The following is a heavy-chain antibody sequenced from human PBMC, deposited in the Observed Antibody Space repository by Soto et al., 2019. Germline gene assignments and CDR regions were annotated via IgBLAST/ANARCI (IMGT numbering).Heavy chain of an antibody. J-gene: IGHJ6*02. D-gene: IGHD2-2*01. V-gene: IGHV4-31*03. CDR1: GGSISSGGYY. CDR2: IYHSGST. Sequence: SETLSLTCTVSGGSISSGGYYWSWIRQHPGKGLKWIGYIYHSGSTNYNPSLKIRVTISVDTSKNQFSLKLSSVTAADTAVYYCARVLPYCSSTSCYKREYYYYGMDVWGQGTTVTVSS. CDR3: ARVLPYCSSTSCYKREYYYYGMDV.